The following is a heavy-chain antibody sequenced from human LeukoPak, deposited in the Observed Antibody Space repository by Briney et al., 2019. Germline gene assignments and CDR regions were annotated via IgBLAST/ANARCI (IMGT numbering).Heavy chain of an antibody. V-gene: IGHV3-48*01. CDR2: ISSSSSTI. D-gene: IGHD2-15*01. Sequence: GGSLRVSCAASGFTFSSNSMNWVRQAPGKGLEWVSHISSSSSTIYYADSVKGRFTISRDNAKNSLYLQMNSLRADDTAVYYCASGASTVRGPFDIWGQGTMVTVSS. J-gene: IGHJ3*02. CDR1: GFTFSSNS. CDR3: ASGASTVRGPFDI.